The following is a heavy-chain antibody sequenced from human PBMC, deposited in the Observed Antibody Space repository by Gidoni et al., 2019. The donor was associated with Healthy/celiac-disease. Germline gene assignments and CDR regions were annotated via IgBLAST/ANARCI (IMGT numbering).Heavy chain of an antibody. CDR3: TRNFEGYCSGGSCYGYYFDY. V-gene: IGHV3-49*04. CDR1: FGDYA. D-gene: IGHD2-15*01. CDR2: IRSKAYGGTT. J-gene: IGHJ4*02. Sequence: FGDYAMSWVRQAPGKGLEWVGFIRSKAYGGTTEYAASVKGRFTISRDDSKSIAYLQMNSLKTEDTAVYYCTRNFEGYCSGGSCYGYYFDYWGQGTLVTVSS.